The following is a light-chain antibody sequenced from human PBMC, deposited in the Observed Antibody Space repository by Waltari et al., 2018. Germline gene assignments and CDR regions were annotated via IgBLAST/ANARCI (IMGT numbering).Light chain of an antibody. Sequence: QSVLTQPPSVSAAPGQRVTLPCSGGSSTIGNNYVSWYRQFPGTAPKLLIYENTERPSGIPGRFSGSKSGTSATLDITGLQAGDEADYYCGTWDSSLSGAVFGGGTHLTVL. J-gene: IGLJ7*01. CDR3: GTWDSSLSGAV. CDR2: ENT. V-gene: IGLV1-51*02. CDR1: SSTIGNNY.